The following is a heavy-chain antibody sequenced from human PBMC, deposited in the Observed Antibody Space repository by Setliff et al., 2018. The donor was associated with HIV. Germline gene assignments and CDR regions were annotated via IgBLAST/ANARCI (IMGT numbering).Heavy chain of an antibody. CDR3: AKDDVLRNPGAFNI. CDR1: GFTFISYG. CDR2: ISFDGSNK. Sequence: GGSLRLSCAASGFTFISYGMHWVRQAPGKGLEWVAVISFDGSNKYYADSVKGRFTISRDNSKNTLYLQMNSLRAEDTAVYYCAKDDVLRNPGAFNIWGQGTMVTV. V-gene: IGHV3-30*18. J-gene: IGHJ3*02.